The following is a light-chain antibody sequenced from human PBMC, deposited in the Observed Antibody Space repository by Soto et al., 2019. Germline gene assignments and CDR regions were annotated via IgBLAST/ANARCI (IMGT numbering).Light chain of an antibody. CDR3: QQCGSSPS. CDR2: DTS. J-gene: IGKJ1*01. V-gene: IGKV3-20*01. Sequence: PGDRATLSCRASQSVSSSYLAWYQQKPGQAPRLLIYDTSSRATGIPDRFSGSGSGTDFTLAISRLEPEDFAVYYCQQCGSSPSFGQGTKVELK. CDR1: QSVSSSY.